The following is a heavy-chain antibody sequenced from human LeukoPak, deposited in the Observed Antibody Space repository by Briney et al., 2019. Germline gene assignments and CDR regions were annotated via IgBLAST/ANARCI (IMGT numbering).Heavy chain of an antibody. V-gene: IGHV1-2*04. CDR3: ARAIAAAGTGPYYFDY. CDR2: INPNSGGT. J-gene: IGHJ4*02. CDR1: GYTFTGYH. Sequence: ASVKVSCKAPGYTFTGYHMHWVRQAPGQGLEWMGWINPNSGGTNYAQKFQGWVTMTRDTSISTAYMELSRLRSDDTAVYYCARAIAAAGTGPYYFDYWGQGTLVTVSS. D-gene: IGHD6-13*01.